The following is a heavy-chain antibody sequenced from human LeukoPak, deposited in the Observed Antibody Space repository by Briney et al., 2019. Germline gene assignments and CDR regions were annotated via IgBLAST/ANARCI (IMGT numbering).Heavy chain of an antibody. V-gene: IGHV4-39*01. CDR2: IYYSGST. Sequence: PSETLSLTCTVSGGSISSSSYYWGWIRQPPGKGLEWIGSIYYSGSTYYNPSLKSRVTISVDTSKNQFSLKLSSVTAADTAVYYCARHVSAYYYGSGSQKNYNWFDPWGQGTLVTVSS. D-gene: IGHD3-10*01. CDR3: ARHVSAYYYGSGSQKNYNWFDP. J-gene: IGHJ5*02. CDR1: GGSISSSSYY.